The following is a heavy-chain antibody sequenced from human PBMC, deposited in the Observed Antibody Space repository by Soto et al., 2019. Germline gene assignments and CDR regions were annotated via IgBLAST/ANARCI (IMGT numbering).Heavy chain of an antibody. V-gene: IGHV4-39*01. Sequence: SETLSLTCTVPGGSISSSSYYRGRIRQPPGKGLEWIGSIYYSGSTYYNPSLKSRVTISVDTSKNQFSLKLSSVTAADTAVYYCARHQSLGQLFGVVIIRSGPNDAFDIWGQGTMVTVSS. CDR3: ARHQSLGQLFGVVIIRSGPNDAFDI. J-gene: IGHJ3*02. CDR1: GGSISSSSYY. CDR2: IYYSGST. D-gene: IGHD3-3*01.